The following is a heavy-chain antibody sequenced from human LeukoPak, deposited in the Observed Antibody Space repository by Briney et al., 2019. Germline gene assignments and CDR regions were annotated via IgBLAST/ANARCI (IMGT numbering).Heavy chain of an antibody. CDR2: ISTTGTI. Sequence: GGSLRLSCAASGFTFSNYNMNWVRQAPGKGREWGSYISTTGTIYCADSVKGRFTISRDNAKNSLYLQMNSLRDEDTAVYYCARDRSDGYHFDYWGQGTLVTVSS. CDR1: GFTFSNYN. D-gene: IGHD2-15*01. CDR3: ARDRSDGYHFDY. V-gene: IGHV3-48*02. J-gene: IGHJ4*02.